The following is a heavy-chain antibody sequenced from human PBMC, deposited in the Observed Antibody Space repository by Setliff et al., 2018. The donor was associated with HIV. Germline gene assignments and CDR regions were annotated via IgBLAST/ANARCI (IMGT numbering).Heavy chain of an antibody. V-gene: IGHV3-43*01. CDR2: ISWDGGST. J-gene: IGHJ6*03. D-gene: IGHD3-10*02. CDR3: ARVAPGCSITRCYYYYMDV. Sequence: GGSLRLSCAASGFTFDVYAIHWVRQAPGKGLEWVSLISWDGGSTSYADSVKVRFTISRDNSKTSLDLQMNSLRTEDTALYYCARVAPGCSITRCYYYYMDVWGKGTTVTVSS. CDR1: GFTFDVYA.